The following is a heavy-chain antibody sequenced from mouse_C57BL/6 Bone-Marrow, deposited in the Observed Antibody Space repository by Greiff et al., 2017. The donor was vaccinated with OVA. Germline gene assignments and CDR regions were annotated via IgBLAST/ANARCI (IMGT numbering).Heavy chain of an antibody. CDR1: GFSFNTYA. V-gene: IGHV10-1*01. CDR2: IRRKSNNSAT. J-gene: IGHJ3*01. CDR3: VGDVARIYYYGSSPWFAY. D-gene: IGHD1-1*01. Sequence: EVQLVESGGGLVQPKGSLKLSCAASGFSFNTYAMNWVRQAPGKGLEWVARIRRKSNNSATYYADSVKDRFTISRDASESMLYLQMNNLKTEDTAMYYCVGDVARIYYYGSSPWFAYWGQGTLVTVSA.